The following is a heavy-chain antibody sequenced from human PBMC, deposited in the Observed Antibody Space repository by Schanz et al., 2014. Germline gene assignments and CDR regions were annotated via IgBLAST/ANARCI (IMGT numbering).Heavy chain of an antibody. D-gene: IGHD6-19*01. V-gene: IGHV3-23*04. CDR2: ISGSGGST. CDR1: GFRLSTYG. J-gene: IGHJ3*02. Sequence: VQLVESGGGVVQPGGSLRLSCAASGFRLSTYGMHWVRQAPGKGLEWVSAISGSGGSTYYADSVKGRFTISRDNSNHTLYLQMNSLRADDTAVYYCAKCIGWYGRCAFDIWGQGTMVTVSS. CDR3: AKCIGWYGRCAFDI.